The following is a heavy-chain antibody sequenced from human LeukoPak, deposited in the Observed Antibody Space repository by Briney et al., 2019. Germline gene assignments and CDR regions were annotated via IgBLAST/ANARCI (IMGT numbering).Heavy chain of an antibody. CDR1: GYTFTSYA. J-gene: IGHJ5*02. CDR2: INTGNGNT. D-gene: IGHD1-1*01. V-gene: IGHV1-3*04. Sequence: GASVKVSCRASGYTFTSYAMHWVRQAPGQRLEWMGWINTGNGNTQNSQKFQGRVTITRDTYATTAYMELSSLRSEDTAVYYCARDLATGTTWSYNWFDPWGQGTLVTVSS. CDR3: ARDLATGTTWSYNWFDP.